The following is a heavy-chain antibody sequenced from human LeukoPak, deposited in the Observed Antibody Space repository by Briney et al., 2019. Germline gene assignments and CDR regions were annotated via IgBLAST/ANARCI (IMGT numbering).Heavy chain of an antibody. J-gene: IGHJ4*02. Sequence: ASVKVSCKASGYTFTSYDINWVRQATGQGLEWMGWMNPNSGNTGYAQKFQGRVTMTRNTSISTAYMELSSLRSDDTAVYYCARDDRLVRVNYFDYWGQGTLVTVSS. CDR1: GYTFTSYD. CDR2: MNPNSGNT. V-gene: IGHV1-8*01. D-gene: IGHD6-6*01. CDR3: ARDDRLVRVNYFDY.